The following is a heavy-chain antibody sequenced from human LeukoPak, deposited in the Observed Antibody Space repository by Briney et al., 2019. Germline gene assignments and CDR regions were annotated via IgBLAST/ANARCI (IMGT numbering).Heavy chain of an antibody. D-gene: IGHD3-9*01. J-gene: IGHJ4*02. CDR2: IVGSGGST. V-gene: IGHV3-23*01. CDR1: GFTFSNYA. CDR3: SKWGDYDVLTGYYDSDF. Sequence: GASLRLSCAASGFTFSNYAMSWVCQAPGKGLEWVSAIVGSGGSTYYADSVKGRFSISRDNSKNTLFPQMNSLRVEDTALYYCSKWGDYDVLTGYYDSDFWGQGTLVTVSS.